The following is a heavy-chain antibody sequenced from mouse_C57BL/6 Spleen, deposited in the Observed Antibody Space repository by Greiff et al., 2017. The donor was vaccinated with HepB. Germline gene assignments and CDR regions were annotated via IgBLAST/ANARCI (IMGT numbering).Heavy chain of an antibody. Sequence: VQLQESGPGLVKPSQSLSLTCSVTGYSITSGYYWNWIRQFPGNKLEWMGYISYDGSNNYNPSLKNRISITRDTSKNQFFLKLNSVTTEDTATYYCARGLGRDAMDYWGQGTSVTVSS. V-gene: IGHV3-6*01. D-gene: IGHD4-1*01. CDR2: ISYDGSN. J-gene: IGHJ4*01. CDR3: ARGLGRDAMDY. CDR1: GYSITSGYY.